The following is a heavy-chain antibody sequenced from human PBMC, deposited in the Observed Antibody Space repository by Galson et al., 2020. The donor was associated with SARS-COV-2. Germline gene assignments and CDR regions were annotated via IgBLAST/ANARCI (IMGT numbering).Heavy chain of an antibody. D-gene: IGHD3-22*01. V-gene: IGHV1-46*01. CDR2: IIPSGGST. Sequence: ASVKVSCKAFGYTFTTYYIHWVRQAPGQGLEWMGIIIPSGGSTTYAQKFQGRLTLSRDTSTGTVYMELSSLRSEDTAVYFCAREYYSDTSGYPNWLDPWGQGTLVTVSS. CDR1: GYTFTTYY. J-gene: IGHJ5*02. CDR3: AREYYSDTSGYPNWLDP.